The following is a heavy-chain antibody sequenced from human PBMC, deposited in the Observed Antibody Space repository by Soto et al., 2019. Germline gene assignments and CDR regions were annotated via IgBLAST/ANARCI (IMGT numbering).Heavy chain of an antibody. D-gene: IGHD2-15*01. V-gene: IGHV3-30-3*01. Sequence: QVHLVESGGGVVQPGSSLRLSCAASEFTFRIFAMHWLRQSPGKGLSWVAVISYDGRRKADSVQVRFTVSRDNSWNTLYLQMNSLRAEDTAIYYCASGDREDIEEVVGVRRGEYSMDVWGQGTTVSVSS. CDR3: ASGDREDIEEVVGVRRGEYSMDV. CDR1: EFTFRIFA. CDR2: ISYDGRRK. J-gene: IGHJ6*02.